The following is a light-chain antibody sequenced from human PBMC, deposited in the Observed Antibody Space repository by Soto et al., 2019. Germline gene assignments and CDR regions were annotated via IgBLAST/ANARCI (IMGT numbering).Light chain of an antibody. J-gene: IGKJ2*01. V-gene: IGKV3-15*01. Sequence: IVVTQSPATLCVSPGESATLSCRASQSVGTNLAWYQQTPGQAPRVLIHSASTRATGIPARFSGSGSDTEFTLTISGLQSEDFAIYYCQQYNNWPPYSFGQGTKLENK. CDR2: SAS. CDR3: QQYNNWPPYS. CDR1: QSVGTN.